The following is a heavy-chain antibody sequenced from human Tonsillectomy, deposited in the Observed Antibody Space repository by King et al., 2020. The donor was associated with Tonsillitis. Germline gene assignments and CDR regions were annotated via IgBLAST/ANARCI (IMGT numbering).Heavy chain of an antibody. CDR3: AKRLMGLTVTTPNFYY. CDR1: GFTFSSYA. J-gene: IGHJ4*02. CDR2: ISGSGGST. Sequence: GQLVQSGGGLVKPGGSLRLTCAASGFTFSSYAMSWVRKAPGKGLEWVSAISGSGGSTYYADSVKGRFTISRDNSKNTLYLQMHSLRAEDTAVYYCAKRLMGLTVTTPNFYYWGQGTLVTVSS. V-gene: IGHV3-23*04. D-gene: IGHD4-11*01.